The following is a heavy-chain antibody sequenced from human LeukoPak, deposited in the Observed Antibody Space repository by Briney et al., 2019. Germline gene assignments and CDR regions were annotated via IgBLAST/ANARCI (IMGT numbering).Heavy chain of an antibody. V-gene: IGHV4-39*01. J-gene: IGHJ4*02. CDR1: GGSISRSTYY. D-gene: IGHD1-26*01. Sequence: SETLSLTCTVSGGSISRSTYYWGWIRQPPGKGLEWIANIYYTGTTLYNPSLRSRVTISVDTSENQFSLKLSSVTAADTAVYYCARSGSYGGHFDNWGQGTLVTVSS. CDR3: ARSGSYGGHFDN. CDR2: IYYTGTT.